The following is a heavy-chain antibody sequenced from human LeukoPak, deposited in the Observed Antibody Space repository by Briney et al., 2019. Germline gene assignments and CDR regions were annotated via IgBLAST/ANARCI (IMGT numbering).Heavy chain of an antibody. J-gene: IGHJ4*02. V-gene: IGHV3-53*01. CDR3: AKDYKSGDGYWDFDY. Sequence: GGSLRLSCAASGFTVSSNYMSWVRQAPGKGLEWVAGIPAGGDTYYADYVKGRFTISRDNSKNTVDLQMNNLRVEDTAVYYCAKDYKSGDGYWDFDYWGQGTLVTVSS. D-gene: IGHD5-24*01. CDR1: GFTVSSNY. CDR2: IPAGGDT.